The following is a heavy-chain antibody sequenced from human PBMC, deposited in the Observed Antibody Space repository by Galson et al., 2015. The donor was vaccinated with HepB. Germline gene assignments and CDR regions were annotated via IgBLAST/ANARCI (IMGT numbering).Heavy chain of an antibody. CDR2: INWNGGST. J-gene: IGHJ4*02. CDR3: ARSAGLVVVAAYYFDY. Sequence: LRLSCAASGFTFDDYGMSWVRQAPGKGLEWVSGINWNGGSTGYADSVKGRFTISRDNAKNSLYLQMNSLRAEDTALYYCARSAGLVVVAAYYFDYWGQGTLVTVSS. D-gene: IGHD2-15*01. V-gene: IGHV3-20*04. CDR1: GFTFDDYG.